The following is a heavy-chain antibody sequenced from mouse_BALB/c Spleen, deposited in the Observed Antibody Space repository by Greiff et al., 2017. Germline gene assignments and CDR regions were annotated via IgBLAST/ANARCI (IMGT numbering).Heavy chain of an antibody. Sequence: EVQLQQSGPELVKPGASVKVSCKASGYAFTSYNMYWVKQSHGKSLEWIGYIDPYNGGTSYNQKFKGKATLTVDKSSSTAYMHLNSLTSEDSAVYYCARYGLGRLGGWYFDVWGAGTTVTVSS. CDR3: ARYGLGRLGGWYFDV. V-gene: IGHV1S135*01. J-gene: IGHJ1*01. CDR2: IDPYNGGT. CDR1: GYAFTSYN. D-gene: IGHD4-1*01.